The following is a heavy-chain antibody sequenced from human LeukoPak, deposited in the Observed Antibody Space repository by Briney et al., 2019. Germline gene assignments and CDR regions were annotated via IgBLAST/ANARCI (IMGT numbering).Heavy chain of an antibody. CDR1: GYTFTGYY. V-gene: IGHV1-2*02. D-gene: IGHD3-22*01. CDR2: INPNSGGT. Sequence: ASVKVSCKASGYTFTGYYMHWVRQAPGQGLKWMGWINPNSGGTNYAQKFQGRVTMTRDTSISTAYMELSWLRSDDTAVYYCASPLSYYDSSGHDYWGQGTLVTVSS. CDR3: ASPLSYYDSSGHDY. J-gene: IGHJ4*02.